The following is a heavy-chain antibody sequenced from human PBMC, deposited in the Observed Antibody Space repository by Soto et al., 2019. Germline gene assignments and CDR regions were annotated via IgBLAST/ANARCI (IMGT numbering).Heavy chain of an antibody. V-gene: IGHV3-13*01. Sequence: GGSLRLSCAASGFTFSSYDMHWVRQATGKGLEWVSAIGTAGDTYYPGSVKGRFTISRENAKNSLYLQMNSLRAGDTALYYCARGWLATGGSLSYMDVWGKGTTLTVSS. D-gene: IGHD6-13*01. CDR1: GFTFSSYD. CDR3: ARGWLATGGSLSYMDV. CDR2: IGTAGDT. J-gene: IGHJ6*03.